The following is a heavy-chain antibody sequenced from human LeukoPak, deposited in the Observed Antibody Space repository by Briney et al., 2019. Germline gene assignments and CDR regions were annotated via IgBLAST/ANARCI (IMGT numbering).Heavy chain of an antibody. Sequence: SVKVSCKASGGTFSSYAISWVRQAPGQGLEWMGGIIPIFGTANYAQKFQGRATITADESTSTAYMELISLRSEDTAVYYCARGPNCSGGSCYDSNYYYYYYMDVWGKGTTVTVSS. CDR1: GGTFSSYA. J-gene: IGHJ6*03. D-gene: IGHD2-15*01. CDR2: IIPIFGTA. CDR3: ARGPNCSGGSCYDSNYYYYYYMDV. V-gene: IGHV1-69*01.